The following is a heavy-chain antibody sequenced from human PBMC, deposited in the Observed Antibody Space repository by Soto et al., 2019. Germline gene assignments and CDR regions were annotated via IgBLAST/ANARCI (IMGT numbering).Heavy chain of an antibody. CDR2: IYTSGST. D-gene: IGHD6-13*01. V-gene: IGHV4-4*07. CDR3: AREFIAAAVINWFDP. J-gene: IGHJ5*02. Sequence: QVQLQESGPGLVKPSETLSLTCTVSGGSISSYYWSWIRQPAGKGLEWIGRIYTSGSTNYNPSLKSRVTMSVDPSKNPFSLKLSSVTAADTAVYYCAREFIAAAVINWFDPWGQGTLVTVSS. CDR1: GGSISSYY.